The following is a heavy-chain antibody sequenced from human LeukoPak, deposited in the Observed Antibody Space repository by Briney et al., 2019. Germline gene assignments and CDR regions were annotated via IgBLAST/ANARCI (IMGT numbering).Heavy chain of an antibody. CDR2: IYYSGST. V-gene: IGHV4-39*07. CDR1: GGSISSSSYY. J-gene: IGHJ6*02. Sequence: PSETLSLTCTVSGGSISSSSYYWGWIRQPPGKGLEWIGSIYYSGSTCYNPSLKSRVTISVDTSKNQFSLKLSSVTAADTAVYYCASTAAAGRTYYYYGMDVWGQGTTVTVSS. D-gene: IGHD6-13*01. CDR3: ASTAAAGRTYYYYGMDV.